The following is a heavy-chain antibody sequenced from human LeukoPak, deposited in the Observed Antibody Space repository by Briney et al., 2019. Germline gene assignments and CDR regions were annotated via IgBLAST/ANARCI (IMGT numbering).Heavy chain of an antibody. CDR3: ARGPWGSYNWFDP. CDR2: IYYSGST. CDR1: GGSISSYY. V-gene: IGHV4-59*01. Sequence: SETLSLTCTVSGGSISSYYWSWIRQPPGKGLEWIGYIYYSGSTNYNPSLKSRVTKSVDTSKNQFSLKLSSVTAADTAVYYCARGPWGSYNWFDPWGQGTLVTVSS. J-gene: IGHJ5*02. D-gene: IGHD3-16*01.